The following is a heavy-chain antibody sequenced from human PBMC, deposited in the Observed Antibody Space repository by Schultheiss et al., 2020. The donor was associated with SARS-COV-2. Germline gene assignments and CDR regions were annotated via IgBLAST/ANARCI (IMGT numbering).Heavy chain of an antibody. CDR3: ARGNWGGFDY. D-gene: IGHD7-27*01. V-gene: IGHV3-30*07. Sequence: GESLKISCTASGFTFGDYAMSWFRQAPGKGLEWVAVISYDGSNKYYADSVKGRFTISRDNSKNTLYLQMNSLRAEDTAVYYCARGNWGGFDYWGQGTLVTVAS. CDR2: ISYDGSNK. J-gene: IGHJ4*02. CDR1: GFTFGDYA.